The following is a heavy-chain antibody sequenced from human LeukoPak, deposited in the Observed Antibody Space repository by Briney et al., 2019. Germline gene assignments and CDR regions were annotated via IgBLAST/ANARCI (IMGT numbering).Heavy chain of an antibody. Sequence: PSETLSLSCAVYGGSFSGYYWSWISQPPGKGLEWIGEINHSGSTNYNPSLKSRVTISVDTSKNQFSLKLSSVTAADTAVYYCPRHLTPGWFDPWGQGTLVTVSS. CDR2: INHSGST. D-gene: IGHD7-27*01. CDR1: GGSFSGYY. J-gene: IGHJ5*02. V-gene: IGHV4-34*01. CDR3: PRHLTPGWFDP.